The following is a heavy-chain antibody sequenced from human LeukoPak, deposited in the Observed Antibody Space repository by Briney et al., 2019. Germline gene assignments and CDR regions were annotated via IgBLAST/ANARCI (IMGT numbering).Heavy chain of an antibody. CDR1: GFTFNNFA. Sequence: PGGSLRLSCAASGFTFNNFAMHWVRQVPGKGLEWVSGISWNSGSIAYADSVKGRFTISRDNAKNSLYLQMNSLRPEDTAIYYCSKDKIGHGQRYFDYWGQGPLVTVSS. CDR2: ISWNSGSI. D-gene: IGHD6-25*01. V-gene: IGHV3-9*01. CDR3: SKDKIGHGQRYFDY. J-gene: IGHJ4*02.